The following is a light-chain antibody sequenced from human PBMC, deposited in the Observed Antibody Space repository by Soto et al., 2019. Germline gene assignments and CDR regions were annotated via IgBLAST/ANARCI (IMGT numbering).Light chain of an antibody. CDR3: MQGTHWPWT. Sequence: DVVMTQSPLSLPVTLGQPASISCRSSQSLIHSDGNTYLSWFQQRPGQSPRRLIYEVSDRDSGGRDRFPGSGSGTGFPLKISRVEAEDVGVYYCMQGTHWPWTFGQGTEVEIK. V-gene: IGKV2-30*02. CDR2: EVS. CDR1: QSLIHSDGNTY. J-gene: IGKJ1*01.